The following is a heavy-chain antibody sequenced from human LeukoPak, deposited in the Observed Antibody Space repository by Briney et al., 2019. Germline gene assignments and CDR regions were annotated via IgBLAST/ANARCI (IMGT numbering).Heavy chain of an antibody. Sequence: SETLSLTCTVSGGSISSGGYYWSWIRQHPGKGLEWIGYIYYSGSTYYNPSLKSRVTISVDTSKNQFSLKLSSVTAADTAVYYCARGRYDFWSGYYEPSSYYYYYGMDVWGQGTTVTVSS. CDR1: GGSISSGGYY. CDR2: IYYSGST. CDR3: ARGRYDFWSGYYEPSSYYYYYGMDV. J-gene: IGHJ6*02. V-gene: IGHV4-31*03. D-gene: IGHD3-3*01.